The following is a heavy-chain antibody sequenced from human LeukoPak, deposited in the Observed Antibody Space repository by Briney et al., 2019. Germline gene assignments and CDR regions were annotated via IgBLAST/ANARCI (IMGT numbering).Heavy chain of an antibody. CDR1: GFTLYHYG. D-gene: IGHD1-26*01. Sequence: PGGSLRLSCAASGFTLYHYGMSWVRQAPGKRLEWVSSIHGGDSSGVTTFYADSVKGRFTISRDSSKNTLYLQMNSLRVEDTAVYYCAKVRGSHLDFDCWGQGTLVTVSS. J-gene: IGHJ4*02. CDR3: AKVRGSHLDFDC. CDR2: IHGGDSSGVTT. V-gene: IGHV3-23*01.